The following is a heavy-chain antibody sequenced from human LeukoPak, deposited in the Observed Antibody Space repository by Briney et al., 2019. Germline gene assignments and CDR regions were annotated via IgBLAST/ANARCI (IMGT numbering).Heavy chain of an antibody. CDR3: ARQFTFINMATKTQGWFDS. CDR1: GYSFSSYW. J-gene: IGHJ5*01. Sequence: GESLKISCKASGYSFSSYWIGWVRQKPGKGLEWMGIIFPGDSDTRYSPSFQGQVTISVDKSISTAYLQWSSLRASDTAIYYCARQFTFINMATKTQGWFDSWGQGTLVTVSS. D-gene: IGHD5-24*01. V-gene: IGHV5-51*01. CDR2: IFPGDSDT.